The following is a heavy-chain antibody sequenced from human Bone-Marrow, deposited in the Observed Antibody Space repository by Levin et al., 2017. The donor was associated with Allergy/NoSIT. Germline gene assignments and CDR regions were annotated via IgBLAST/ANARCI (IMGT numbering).Heavy chain of an antibody. CDR2: MYSNGNT. CDR1: GGSVESGYYY. V-gene: IGHV4-61*01. D-gene: IGHD6-6*01. J-gene: IGHJ4*02. CDR3: ARTRDSSSSNFDY. Sequence: SQTLSLTCTVSGGSVESGYYYWNWIRQSPGKGLEWIGYMYSNGNTNYKPSLKGRVSISLGTSKTQFSLNLTSVTAADTAVYYCARTRDSSSSNFDYWGQGTLVTVSS.